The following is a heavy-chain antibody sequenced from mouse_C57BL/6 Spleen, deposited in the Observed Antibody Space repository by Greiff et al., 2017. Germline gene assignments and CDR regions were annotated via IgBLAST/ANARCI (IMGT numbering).Heavy chain of an antibody. CDR2: IWSGGST. Sequence: VQLQESGPGLVQPSQSLSITCTVSGFSLTSYGVHWVRQSPGKGLEWLGVIWSGGSTDYNAAFISRLSISKDNSKSQVFFKMNSLQADDTAIYYCARRGGGTMDYAMDYWGQGTSVTVSS. CDR1: GFSLTSYG. CDR3: ARRGGGTMDYAMDY. J-gene: IGHJ4*01. V-gene: IGHV2-2*01. D-gene: IGHD1-1*02.